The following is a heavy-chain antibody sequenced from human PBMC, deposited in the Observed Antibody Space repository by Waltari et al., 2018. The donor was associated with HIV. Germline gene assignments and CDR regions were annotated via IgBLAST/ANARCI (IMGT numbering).Heavy chain of an antibody. D-gene: IGHD1-26*01. Sequence: EVQLVEPGGGLVQPGGSLRLSGAASGFTFSNYWIHGGGQPPTKGVEWGANIKDDGTEKYYVDSVKGRFTISRDNARNSLFLQMNSLRVEDTAVYYCARLVYTGSYIDSFDVWGQGTKATVSS. J-gene: IGHJ3*01. CDR3: ARLVYTGSYIDSFDV. CDR1: GFTFSNYW. V-gene: IGHV3-7*01. CDR2: IKDDGTEK.